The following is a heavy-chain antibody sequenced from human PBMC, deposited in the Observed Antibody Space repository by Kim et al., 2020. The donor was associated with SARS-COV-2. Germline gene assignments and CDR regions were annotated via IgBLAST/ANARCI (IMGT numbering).Heavy chain of an antibody. CDR1: GYTFSNYY. Sequence: ASVKVSCKTSGYTFSNYYIHWVRQAPGQGLEWMGIINPGADTKSYAQKFQGRVTMTRDTSTSTVYMELSSLRSEDTAVYYCARDRKNFGYYYGHRFDFWGQGSLVTVSS. CDR2: INPGADTK. D-gene: IGHD5-18*01. J-gene: IGHJ4*02. V-gene: IGHV1-46*01. CDR3: ARDRKNFGYYYGHRFDF.